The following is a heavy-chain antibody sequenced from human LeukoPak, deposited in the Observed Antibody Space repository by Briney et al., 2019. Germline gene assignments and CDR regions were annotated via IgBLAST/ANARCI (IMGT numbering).Heavy chain of an antibody. CDR1: GFTFSSYA. Sequence: PGGSLRLSCAASGFTFSSYAMSWVRQAPGKGLEWVPAISGSGGSTYYADSVKGRFTISRDNSKNTLYLQMNSLRAEDTAVYYCAKDLPQTTVTTLGPFDYWGQGTLVTVSS. CDR2: ISGSGGST. V-gene: IGHV3-23*01. J-gene: IGHJ4*02. CDR3: AKDLPQTTVTTLGPFDY. D-gene: IGHD4-11*01.